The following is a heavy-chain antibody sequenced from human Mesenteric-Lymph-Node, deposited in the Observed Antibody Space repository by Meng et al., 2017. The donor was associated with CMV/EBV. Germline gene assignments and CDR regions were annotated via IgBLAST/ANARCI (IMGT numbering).Heavy chain of an antibody. CDR1: GFHFSGYW. D-gene: IGHD1-26*01. CDR3: ARDGSYKLDY. J-gene: IGHJ4*02. Sequence: GESLKISCAASGFHFSGYWMHWVRQVPGKGLVWVARLTHDGKTVYADFAKGRFIISRDDATSTLYLQMSSLRADDTAVYFCARDGSYKLDYWGQGTLVTVPQ. V-gene: IGHV3-74*01. CDR2: LTHDGKT.